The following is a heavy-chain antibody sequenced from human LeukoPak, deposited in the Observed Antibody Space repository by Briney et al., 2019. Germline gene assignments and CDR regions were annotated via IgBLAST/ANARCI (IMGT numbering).Heavy chain of an antibody. Sequence: GGSLRLSCAASGFTFSGYAMSWVRQAPGKGQEWVSAISGSGGSTYSADSVKGRFTISRDNSKNTLYLHMNSRRARDTAVYYCAKIVLDSSGWPDAFDIWGQGTMVTVSS. J-gene: IGHJ3*02. V-gene: IGHV3-23*01. CDR1: GFTFSGYA. CDR2: ISGSGGST. CDR3: AKIVLDSSGWPDAFDI. D-gene: IGHD6-19*01.